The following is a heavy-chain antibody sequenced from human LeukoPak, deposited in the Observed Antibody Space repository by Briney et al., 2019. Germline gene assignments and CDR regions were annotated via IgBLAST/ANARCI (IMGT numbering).Heavy chain of an antibody. D-gene: IGHD6-13*01. J-gene: IGHJ5*02. CDR3: ARDPFIAAAFSNVFDP. Sequence: PSETLSLTCTVSGYSISSGYYWGWIRQPPGKGLEWIGSIYHSGSTYYNPSLKSRVTISVDTSKNQFSLKLSSVTAADTAVYYCARDPFIAAAFSNVFDPWGQGTLVTVSS. V-gene: IGHV4-38-2*02. CDR1: GYSISSGYY. CDR2: IYHSGST.